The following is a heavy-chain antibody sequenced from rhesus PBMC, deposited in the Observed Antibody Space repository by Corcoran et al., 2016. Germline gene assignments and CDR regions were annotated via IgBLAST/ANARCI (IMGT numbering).Heavy chain of an antibody. CDR2: VNGNTGTT. J-gene: IGHJ4*01. CDR1: GDSFSSYW. D-gene: IGHD7-45*01. V-gene: IGHV4-80*01. Sequence: QVQLQESGPGLVKPSETLSLTCTVSGDSFSSYWWGWIRQPPGKGLEWIWEVNGNTGTTNYNPSLKSRVTIYRDASKKEFSLKVNSVTAADTAVYYCASSYGAWGSWGQGVLVTVSS. CDR3: ASSYGAWGS.